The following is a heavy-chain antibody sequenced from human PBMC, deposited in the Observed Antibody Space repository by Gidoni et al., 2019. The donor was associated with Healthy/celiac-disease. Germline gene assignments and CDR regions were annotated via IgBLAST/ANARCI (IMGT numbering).Heavy chain of an antibody. Sequence: QVQLVQSGAGVKKPGASVKVSCKASGYTFTGYGIRWVRQAPGHGLEWMGWISAYNGNTNYAQKLQGRVTMTTDTSTSTAYMELRSLRSDDTAVYYCARDFKGFGELFSNWFDPWGQGTLVTVSS. V-gene: IGHV1-18*01. CDR3: ARDFKGFGELFSNWFDP. D-gene: IGHD3-10*01. J-gene: IGHJ5*02. CDR2: ISAYNGNT. CDR1: GYTFTGYG.